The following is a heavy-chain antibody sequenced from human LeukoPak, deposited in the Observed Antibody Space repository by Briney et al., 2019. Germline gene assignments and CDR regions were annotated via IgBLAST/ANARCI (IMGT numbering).Heavy chain of an antibody. CDR1: GGSVTIDNCY. D-gene: IGHD3-16*01. V-gene: IGHV4-61*02. J-gene: IGHJ6*03. CDR2: ISPSGDT. CDR3: SSQQKGGTSLVRDSYFIDV. Sequence: PSETLSLTCTVSGGSVTIDNCYWSWLRQPAGQGLEWIGRISPSGDTNYNPSLDGRVTISVDMSKNQFSLRLRSVTAADAAAYYCSSQQKGGTSLVRDSYFIDVWGKGTTVTVSS.